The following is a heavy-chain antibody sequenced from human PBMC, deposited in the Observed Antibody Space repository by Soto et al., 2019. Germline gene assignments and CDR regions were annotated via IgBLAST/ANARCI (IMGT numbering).Heavy chain of an antibody. CDR1: GYTFTSYY. CDR3: ARSIVVVTAADY. J-gene: IGHJ4*02. V-gene: IGHV1-46*01. D-gene: IGHD2-21*02. CDR2: INPSGGST. Sequence: ASVKVSCKASGYTFTSYYMHWVRQAPGQGLEWMGIINPSGGSTSYAQKFQGRVTITRDTSASTAYMELSSLRSEDTAVYYCARSIVVVTAADYWGQGTLVTVSS.